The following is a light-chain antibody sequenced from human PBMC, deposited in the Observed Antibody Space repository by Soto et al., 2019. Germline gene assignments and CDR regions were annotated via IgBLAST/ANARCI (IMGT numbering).Light chain of an antibody. CDR3: QQYNNWPLWT. J-gene: IGKJ1*01. CDR1: HSVRSN. CDR2: GAS. V-gene: IGKV3-15*01. Sequence: EIVMTQSPATLSVSPGERATLSCRASHSVRSNLAWYQQKPGQAPRLLVYGASTRPTGIPTRFSGSGSGTEFTLTISSLQSEDFAVYYCQQYNNWPLWTFGQGTKVDIK.